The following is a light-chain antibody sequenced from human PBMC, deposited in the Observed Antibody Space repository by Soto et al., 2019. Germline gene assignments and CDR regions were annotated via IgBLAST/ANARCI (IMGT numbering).Light chain of an antibody. CDR1: SSDIGGYNF. CDR3: SSYADTNNLV. J-gene: IGLJ2*01. CDR2: EVN. Sequence: QSVLTQPPSASWSPGQSVTIYCTGTSSDIGGYNFVSWYQQHPGKAPKLMIDEVNKRPSGVPDRFSGSKSGNTASLTVSGLQAEDEADYYCSSYADTNNLVFGGGTKLTVL. V-gene: IGLV2-8*01.